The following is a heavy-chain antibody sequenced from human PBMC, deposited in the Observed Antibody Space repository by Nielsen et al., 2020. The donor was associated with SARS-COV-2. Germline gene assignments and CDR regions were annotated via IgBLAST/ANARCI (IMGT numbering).Heavy chain of an antibody. CDR1: GFSFSTYW. CDR2: IKQDGSEK. J-gene: IGHJ4*02. Sequence: GGSLRLSCAASGFSFSTYWMSWVRQAPGKGLEWVANIKQDGSEKYFIDSVKGRLTISRDNAKNSLYLQMNSLRDEDTAVYYCARDLELLTNYYVLDYWGQGTLVTVSS. CDR3: ARDLELLTNYYVLDY. D-gene: IGHD3-9*01. V-gene: IGHV3-7*01.